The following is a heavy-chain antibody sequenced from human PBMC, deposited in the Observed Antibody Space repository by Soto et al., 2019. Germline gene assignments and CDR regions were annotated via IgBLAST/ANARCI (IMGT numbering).Heavy chain of an antibody. CDR3: ARMGYCSSTSCKDY. V-gene: IGHV4-34*01. Sequence: QVQLQQWGAGLLKPSETLSLTCAVYGGSFSGYYWSWIRQPPGKGLEWIGEINHSGGTNYNPSLKGRVTISVDASKNQFSLKLSSVTAADTAVYYCARMGYCSSTSCKDYWGQGTLVTVSS. D-gene: IGHD2-2*01. CDR1: GGSFSGYY. J-gene: IGHJ4*02. CDR2: INHSGGT.